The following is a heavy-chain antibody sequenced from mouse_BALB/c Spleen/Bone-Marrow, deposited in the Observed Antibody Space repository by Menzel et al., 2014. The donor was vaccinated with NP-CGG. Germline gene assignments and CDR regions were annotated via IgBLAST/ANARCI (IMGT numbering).Heavy chain of an antibody. CDR2: INPSTGYT. D-gene: IGHD2-1*01. CDR3: ASPYGNHWFPY. V-gene: IGHV1-7*01. J-gene: IGHJ3*01. Sequence: QVQLQQSGAELAKPGASAKMSCKASGYTFTSYWMHWVKQRPGQGLEWIGYINPSTGYTEYNQKFRDKATLTADKSSSTASMQLSSLTSEDSAVYYCASPYGNHWFPYWGQGTLVTVSA. CDR1: GYTFTSYW.